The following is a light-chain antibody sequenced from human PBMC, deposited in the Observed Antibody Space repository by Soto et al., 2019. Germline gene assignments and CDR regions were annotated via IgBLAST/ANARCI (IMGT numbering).Light chain of an antibody. J-gene: IGKJ4*01. Sequence: DIQMTQSPSSLSASVGDRVTITCRPSQTISSYLNWYQQKPGRAPKLLIYAASSLESGFPSRFSASGSGTHFTLTISSLQPEDFATYYCQQSDSTPITFGGGTKVEIK. V-gene: IGKV1-39*01. CDR1: QTISSY. CDR3: QQSDSTPIT. CDR2: AAS.